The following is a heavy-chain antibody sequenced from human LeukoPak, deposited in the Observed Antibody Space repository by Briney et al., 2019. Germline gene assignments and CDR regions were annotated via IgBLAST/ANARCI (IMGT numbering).Heavy chain of an antibody. CDR2: INPNSGGT. CDR3: ARDYPIVATIDY. V-gene: IGHV1-2*02. J-gene: IGHJ4*02. CDR1: GYTFTGYY. Sequence: ASVKVSCKASGYTFTGYYMHWVRQAPGQGLEWMGWINPNSGGTNYAQKFQGRVTMTRDTSISTAYMELSRLRSDDTAVYYCARDYPIVATIDYWGQGTLVTVSS. D-gene: IGHD5-12*01.